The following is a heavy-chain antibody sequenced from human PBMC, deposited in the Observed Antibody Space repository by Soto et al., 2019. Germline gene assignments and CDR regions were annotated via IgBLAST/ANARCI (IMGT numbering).Heavy chain of an antibody. CDR1: GGSIGSHY. CDR2: LSYGGNT. J-gene: IGHJ3*02. D-gene: IGHD1-1*01. CDR3: ERRDWNDAFDI. Sequence: SETLSLTCTVSGGSIGSHYWSWIRQPPGKGLEWIGYLSYGGNTNYNPSLKSRVTISLDTSKNQFSLKLSSVTAADTAVYYCERRDWNDAFDIWGQGTMVTVSS. V-gene: IGHV4-59*11.